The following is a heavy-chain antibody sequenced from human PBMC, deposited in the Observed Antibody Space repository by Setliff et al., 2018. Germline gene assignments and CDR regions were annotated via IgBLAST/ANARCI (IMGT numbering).Heavy chain of an antibody. Sequence: PGGSLRLSCAASGFTFSNAWMSWVRQAPGKGLEWVGRIKSKTDGGTTDYAAPVKGRFTISRDDSKNTLYLQMNSLKTEDTAVYYCTTPLIVVVPAATLRGYSGYEITDYWGQGTLVTVSS. CDR3: TTPLIVVVPAATLRGYSGYEITDY. CDR1: GFTFSNAW. CDR2: IKSKTDGGTT. D-gene: IGHD2-2*01. V-gene: IGHV3-15*01. J-gene: IGHJ4*02.